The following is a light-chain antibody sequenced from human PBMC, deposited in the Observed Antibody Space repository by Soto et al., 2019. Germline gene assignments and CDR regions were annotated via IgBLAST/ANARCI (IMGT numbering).Light chain of an antibody. Sequence: EIVVTQSPGTLSLSPGERATLSCRASQSVSSSYLAWYQQKPGQAPRLLIYGASSRATGIPDRFSGSGSVTDFTLTISRLEPDDFPVYYCQQYGSSPSETFGPGTKVDI. V-gene: IGKV3-20*01. CDR3: QQYGSSPSET. CDR1: QSVSSSY. CDR2: GAS. J-gene: IGKJ3*01.